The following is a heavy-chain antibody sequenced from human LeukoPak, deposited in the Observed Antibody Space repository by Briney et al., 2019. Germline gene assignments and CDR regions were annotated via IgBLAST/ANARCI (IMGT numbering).Heavy chain of an antibody. CDR2: IYYSGST. V-gene: IGHV4-59*01. J-gene: IGHJ5*02. D-gene: IGHD6-19*01. CDR1: GGSISSYY. CDR3: ARAGIAVAGTNWFDP. Sequence: SETLSLTFTVSGGSISSYYWSWIRQPPGKGLEWIGYIYYSGSTNYNPSLKSRVTMSVDTSKNQFSLKLSSVTAADTAVYYCARAGIAVAGTNWFDPWGQGTLVTVSS.